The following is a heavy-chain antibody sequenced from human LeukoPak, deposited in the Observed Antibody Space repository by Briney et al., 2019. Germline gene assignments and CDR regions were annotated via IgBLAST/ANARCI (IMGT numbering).Heavy chain of an antibody. D-gene: IGHD3-3*01. CDR3: ARGFYRPLRIVDFWSGYQRPNYYYYYMDV. Sequence: SETLSLTCAVYGGSFSGYYWSWIRLPPGKGLEWIGEINHSGSTNYNPSLKSRVTISVDTSKNQFSLKLSSVTAADTAVYYCARGFYRPLRIVDFWSGYQRPNYYYYYMDVWGKGTTVTVSS. J-gene: IGHJ6*03. CDR2: INHSGST. V-gene: IGHV4-34*01. CDR1: GGSFSGYY.